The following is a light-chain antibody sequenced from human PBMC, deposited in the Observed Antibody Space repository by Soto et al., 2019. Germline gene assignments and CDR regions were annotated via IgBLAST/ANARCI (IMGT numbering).Light chain of an antibody. V-gene: IGKV1-5*01. CDR2: DAS. CDR1: QSISSW. CDR3: QQYNSYPWT. Sequence: GDRVTITCRASQSISSWLAWYQQKPGKAPKLLIYDASSLESGVPSRFSGSGSGTEFTLTISSLQPDDFATYYCQQYNSYPWTFGQATMVEIK. J-gene: IGKJ1*01.